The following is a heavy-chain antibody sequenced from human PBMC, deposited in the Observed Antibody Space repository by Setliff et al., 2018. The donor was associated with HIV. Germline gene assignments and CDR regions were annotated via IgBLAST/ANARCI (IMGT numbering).Heavy chain of an antibody. CDR2: IHHSGST. CDR3: ARPSLGIGGGSIFDS. V-gene: IGHV4-39*01. D-gene: IGHD2-2*03. Sequence: PSETLSLTCTVSGPSVSNTDYYWGWIRLPPGKGLEWIASIHHSGSTWYNPSLKSRVTISADMSKNQFSLKLFSVTAADTAVYYCARPSLGIGGGSIFDSWGQGTVVTVSS. CDR1: GPSVSNTDYY. J-gene: IGHJ4*02.